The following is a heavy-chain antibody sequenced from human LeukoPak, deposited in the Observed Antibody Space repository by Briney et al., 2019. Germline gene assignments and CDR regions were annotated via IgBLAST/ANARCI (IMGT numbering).Heavy chain of an antibody. D-gene: IGHD2-8*02. Sequence: PSETLSLTCTVSGGSISSYYWSWIRQPPGKGLEWIGYIYYSGSTNYNPSLKSRVTISVDTSKNQFSLKLSSVTAADTAVYYCARGPGGYYLAYWGQGTLVTVSS. CDR3: ARGPGGYYLAY. CDR2: IYYSGST. V-gene: IGHV4-59*01. J-gene: IGHJ4*02. CDR1: GGSISSYY.